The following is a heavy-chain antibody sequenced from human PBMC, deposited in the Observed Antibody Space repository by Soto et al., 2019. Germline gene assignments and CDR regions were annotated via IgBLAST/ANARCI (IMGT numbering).Heavy chain of an antibody. D-gene: IGHD3-10*01. CDR3: GRDYPMVRGVITLYGMGF. J-gene: IGHJ6*02. V-gene: IGHV1-69*13. CDR1: GGTFSSYA. Sequence: SVKVSCKASGGTFSSYAISWVRQAPGQGLEWMGGIIPIFGTANYAQKFQGRVTITADESTSTAYMELSSLRSEDTAVYYCGRDYPMVRGVITLYGMGFRGQGTTV. CDR2: IIPIFGTA.